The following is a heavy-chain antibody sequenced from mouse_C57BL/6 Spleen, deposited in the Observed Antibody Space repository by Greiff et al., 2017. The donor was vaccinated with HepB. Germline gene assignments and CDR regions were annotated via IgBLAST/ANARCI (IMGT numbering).Heavy chain of an antibody. Sequence: QVQLQQPGAELVKPGASVKVSCKASGYTFTSYWMHWVKQRPGQGLEWIGRIHPSDSDTNYNQKFKGKATLTVDKSSNTAYMQLNSLTTEDSAVYYGAIPRYNRNYDYYAMDYWGQGTSVTVSS. D-gene: IGHD2-1*01. CDR1: GYTFTSYW. CDR2: IHPSDSDT. J-gene: IGHJ4*01. CDR3: AIPRYNRNYDYYAMDY. V-gene: IGHV1-74*01.